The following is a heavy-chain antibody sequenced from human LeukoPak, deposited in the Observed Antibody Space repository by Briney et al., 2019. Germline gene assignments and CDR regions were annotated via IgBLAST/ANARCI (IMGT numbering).Heavy chain of an antibody. CDR2: IYYTGST. V-gene: IGHV4-59*12. J-gene: IGHJ3*02. CDR1: GGSISNYY. D-gene: IGHD3-22*01. CDR3: ARGPYSYDSSGAFDI. Sequence: SETLSLTCSVSGGSISNYYWSWIRQPPGKGLEWIGYIYYTGSTNYNPSLKSRVTISVDTSKNQFSLELSSVTAADTAVYFCARGPYSYDSSGAFDIWGQGTMVTVSS.